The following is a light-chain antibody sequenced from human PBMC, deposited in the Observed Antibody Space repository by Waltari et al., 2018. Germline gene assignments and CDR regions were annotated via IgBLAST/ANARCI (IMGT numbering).Light chain of an antibody. V-gene: IGKV3-15*01. CDR1: EKIADN. Sequence: EKVLTQSPATLSVSPGDEVTLSCRASEKIADNLAWYQQRPGQAPRLLIYDASTRASDIPARFSGSGSGTEFTLTISSLQPEDIAVYYCQQYNDKYSFGQGTKLGI. J-gene: IGKJ2*03. CDR3: QQYNDKYS. CDR2: DAS.